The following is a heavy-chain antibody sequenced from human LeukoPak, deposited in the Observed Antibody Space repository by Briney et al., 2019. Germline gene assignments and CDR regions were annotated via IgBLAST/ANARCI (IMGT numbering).Heavy chain of an antibody. Sequence: TGGSLRLSCAASGFTFSSYGMHWVRQAPGKGLEWVAFIRYDGSNKYYADSVKGRFTISRDNAKNSLYLQMNSLRAEDTAVYYCARDPHEYSSSPDAFDIWGQGTMVTVSS. J-gene: IGHJ3*02. CDR2: IRYDGSNK. V-gene: IGHV3-30*02. CDR3: ARDPHEYSSSPDAFDI. CDR1: GFTFSSYG. D-gene: IGHD6-6*01.